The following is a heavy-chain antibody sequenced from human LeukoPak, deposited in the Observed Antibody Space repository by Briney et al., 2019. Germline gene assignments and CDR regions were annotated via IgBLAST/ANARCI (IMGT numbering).Heavy chain of an antibody. CDR3: ARVSSIAAAEDAFDI. J-gene: IGHJ3*02. D-gene: IGHD6-13*01. V-gene: IGHV4-59*01. Sequence: SSETLSLTCTVSGGSISSYYWSWIRQPPGKGLEWIGYIYYSGSTNYNPSLKSRVTISVDTSKNQFSLKLSSVTAADTAVYYCARVSSIAAAEDAFDIWGQGTMVTVSS. CDR1: GGSISSYY. CDR2: IYYSGST.